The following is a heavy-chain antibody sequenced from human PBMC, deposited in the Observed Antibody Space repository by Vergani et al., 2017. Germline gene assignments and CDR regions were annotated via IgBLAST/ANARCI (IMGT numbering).Heavy chain of an antibody. CDR1: EFTFSNYA. Sequence: EVQLLESGGGLVQPGGSLRLTCAASEFTFSNYAMNWVRQVPGKGLEWVSGISGSGVGAYYTDAVKGRFTISRDNSKNMRFLKMNNLGTEETAIYYCAKQYFVAVKYLFDYWGQGTLVTVSS. V-gene: IGHV3-23*01. CDR2: ISGSGVGA. J-gene: IGHJ4*02. D-gene: IGHD3-9*01. CDR3: AKQYFVAVKYLFDY.